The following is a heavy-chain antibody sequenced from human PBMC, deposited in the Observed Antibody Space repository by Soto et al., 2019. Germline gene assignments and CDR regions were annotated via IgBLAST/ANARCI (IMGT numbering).Heavy chain of an antibody. CDR2: IYYSGST. Sequence: PSETLSLTCTVSGGSISSGDYYWSWIRQPPGKGLEWIGNIYYSGSTYYNPSLKSRVTISVDTSKNQFSLKLSSVTAADTAVYYCARGYSYGQFDYWGQGTLVTVSS. CDR3: ARGYSYGQFDY. D-gene: IGHD5-18*01. V-gene: IGHV4-30-4*01. J-gene: IGHJ4*02. CDR1: GGSISSGDYY.